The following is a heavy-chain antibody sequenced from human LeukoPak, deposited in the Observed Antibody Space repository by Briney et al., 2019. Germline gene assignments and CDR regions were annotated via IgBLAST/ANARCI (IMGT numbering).Heavy chain of an antibody. J-gene: IGHJ4*02. D-gene: IGHD3-10*01. CDR1: GYTLTELS. V-gene: IGHV1-24*01. Sequence: ASVKVSCKVSGYTLTELSMHWVRQAPGKGLEWMGGFDPEDGETIYAQKFQGRVTMTEDTSTDTAYMELNSLRSEDTAVYYCASKKVVRGVKTFDYWGQGTLVTVSS. CDR2: FDPEDGET. CDR3: ASKKVVRGVKTFDY.